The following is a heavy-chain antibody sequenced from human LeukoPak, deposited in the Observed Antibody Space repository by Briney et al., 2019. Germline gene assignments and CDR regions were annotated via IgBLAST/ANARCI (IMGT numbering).Heavy chain of an antibody. Sequence: GASVKVSCKASGYTFTGYYMHWVRQAPGQGLEWMGWINPNSGGTNYAQKFQGRVTMTRDTSISTAYMELSRLRSDDTGVYYCARDRYDFWSGYYIPDYWGQGTLVTVSS. J-gene: IGHJ4*02. CDR2: INPNSGGT. D-gene: IGHD3-3*01. V-gene: IGHV1-2*02. CDR3: ARDRYDFWSGYYIPDY. CDR1: GYTFTGYY.